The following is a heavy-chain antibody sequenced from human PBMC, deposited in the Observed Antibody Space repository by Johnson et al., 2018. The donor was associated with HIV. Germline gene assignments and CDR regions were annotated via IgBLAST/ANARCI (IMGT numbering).Heavy chain of an antibody. J-gene: IGHJ3*02. D-gene: IGHD1-1*01. Sequence: QVQLVESGGGLVQPGGSLRVSCAASGFTLSDYHMTWIRQAPGKGLEWVSYISSSGSTIYYADSVKGRFTISRDNSKNTLYLQMNSLRAEDTAVYYCARGTGTDDAFDIWGQGTMVTVSS. CDR2: ISSSGSTI. CDR3: ARGTGTDDAFDI. CDR1: GFTLSDYH. V-gene: IGHV3-11*01.